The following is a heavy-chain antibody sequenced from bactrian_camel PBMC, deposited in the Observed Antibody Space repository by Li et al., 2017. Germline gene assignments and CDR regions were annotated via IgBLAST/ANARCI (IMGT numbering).Heavy chain of an antibody. D-gene: IGHD2*01. CDR2: IDSDGST. J-gene: IGHJ4*01. CDR3: AADRRLKFGGRWLAVAEYNY. CDR1: GYTYSRYC. V-gene: IGHV3S26*01. Sequence: VQLVESGGGSVQAGGSLRLSCKVSGYTYSRYCMGWFRQAPGKEREGVAAIDSDGSTSSMEGRFTISKDNAKNTLYLQMNSLKSEDTAVYYCAADRRLKFGGRWLAVAEYNYWGQGTQVTV.